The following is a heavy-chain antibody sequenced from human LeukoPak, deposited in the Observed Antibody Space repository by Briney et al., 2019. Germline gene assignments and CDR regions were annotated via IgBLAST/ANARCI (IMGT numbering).Heavy chain of an antibody. CDR1: GFTFSSYG. CDR2: ISDRGDST. J-gene: IGHJ3*01. V-gene: IGHV3-23*01. D-gene: IGHD2-21*02. CDR3: AKGRWGLTINNFDL. Sequence: GGSLRLSCAASGFTFSSYGMNWVRQAPGKGLEWVSVISDRGDSTYYADSVKGRFTISRDSSKNTLYLQMNSLGGEDTALYYCAKGRWGLTINNFDLWGQGTMVTVSS.